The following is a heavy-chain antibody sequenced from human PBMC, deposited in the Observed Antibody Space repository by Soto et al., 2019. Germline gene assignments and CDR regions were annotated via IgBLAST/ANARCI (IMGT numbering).Heavy chain of an antibody. CDR2: IKQDGSEK. CDR1: GFTFSSYW. J-gene: IGHJ6*02. CDR3: ARLPVDIVATRITREYYYYYYGMDV. D-gene: IGHD5-12*01. Sequence: GGSLRLSCAASGFTFSSYWMSWVRQAPGKGLEWVANIKQDGSEKYYVDSVKGRFTISRDNAKNSLYLQMNSLRAEDTAVYYCARLPVDIVATRITREYYYYYYGMDVWGQGTTVTVSS. V-gene: IGHV3-7*05.